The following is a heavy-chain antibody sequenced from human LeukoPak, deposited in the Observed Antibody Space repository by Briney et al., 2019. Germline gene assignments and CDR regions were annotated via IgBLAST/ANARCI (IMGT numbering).Heavy chain of an antibody. J-gene: IGHJ3*02. V-gene: IGHV3-23*01. CDR2: ISGSGGST. CDR3: AKGPNYDILTGWRKTHNAFDI. CDR1: GFTFSSYA. D-gene: IGHD3-9*01. Sequence: PGGSLRLSCAASGFTFSSYAMSWVRQAPGKGLEWVSAISGSGGSTYYADSVKGRFTISRDNSKNTLYLQMNSLRPEDTAVYYCAKGPNYDILTGWRKTHNAFDIWGQGTMVTVSS.